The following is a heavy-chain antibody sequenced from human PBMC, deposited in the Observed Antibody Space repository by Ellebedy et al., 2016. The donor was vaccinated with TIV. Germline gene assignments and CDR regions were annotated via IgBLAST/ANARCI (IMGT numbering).Heavy chain of an antibody. V-gene: IGHV3-21*04. D-gene: IGHD6-6*01. Sequence: GGSLRLXXAASGFTFSSYAMHWVRQAPGKGLEWVSSISSSSSYIYYADSVKGRFTISRDNAKNSLYLQMNSLRAEDTAVYYCAKGSSIAARLRHYGMDVWGQGTTVTVSS. CDR3: AKGSSIAARLRHYGMDV. J-gene: IGHJ6*02. CDR2: ISSSSSYI. CDR1: GFTFSSYA.